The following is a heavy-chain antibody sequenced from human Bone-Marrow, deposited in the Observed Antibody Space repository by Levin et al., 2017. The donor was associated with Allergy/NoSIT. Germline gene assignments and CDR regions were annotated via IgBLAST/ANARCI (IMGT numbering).Heavy chain of an antibody. V-gene: IGHV4-30-2*01. Sequence: SQTLSLTCAVSGGSIHSGGHSWSWIRQPPGKGLQWIGYIYYSGTTFYNPSLKSRVTISVDRSKNQFSLTLSSVTAADTAVYFCARGRGPGIAYYWGQGALVTVSS. CDR3: ARGRGPGIAYY. CDR2: IYYSGTT. D-gene: IGHD6-13*01. CDR1: GGSIHSGGHS. J-gene: IGHJ4*02.